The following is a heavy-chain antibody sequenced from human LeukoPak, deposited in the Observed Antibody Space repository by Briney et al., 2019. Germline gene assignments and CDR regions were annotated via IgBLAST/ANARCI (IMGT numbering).Heavy chain of an antibody. V-gene: IGHV4-4*07. CDR1: GGSISTYY. Sequence: SETLSLTCTVSGGSISTYYWSWIRQPAGKGLEWIGHIYTSGSTNYNPSLKSRVTMSVDTSKNQFSLKVASVTAADTAMYYCARVGDYALKDWGQGTLVTVSS. D-gene: IGHD4-17*01. CDR2: IYTSGST. J-gene: IGHJ4*02. CDR3: ARVGDYALKD.